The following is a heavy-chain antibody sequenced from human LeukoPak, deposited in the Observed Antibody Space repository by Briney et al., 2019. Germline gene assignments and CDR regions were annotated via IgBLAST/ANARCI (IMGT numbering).Heavy chain of an antibody. CDR2: IYHSGST. CDR3: ASDNYYGSGRVYYFDY. D-gene: IGHD3-10*01. CDR1: GVSISSNNW. Sequence: SETLSLTCAVSGVSISSNNWWSWVRQPPGKGLEWIGEIYHSGSTNYNPSLKSRVTISIDKSKNQFSLKLSSVPAADTAVYYCASDNYYGSGRVYYFDYWGQGTLVTVSS. V-gene: IGHV4-4*02. J-gene: IGHJ4*02.